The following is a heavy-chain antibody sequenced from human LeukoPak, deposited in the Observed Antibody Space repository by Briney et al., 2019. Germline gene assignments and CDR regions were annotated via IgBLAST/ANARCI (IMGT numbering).Heavy chain of an antibody. J-gene: IGHJ4*02. D-gene: IGHD6-6*01. CDR2: ISSDGGNK. CDR1: GFTFRSYA. Sequence: KPGGSLRLSCAASGFTFRSYAMHWVRQAPGKGLEWMAVISSDGGNKYYADSVQGRFTISRDNSKNTLYLQMNSLRVEDTAMYYCAGVLGQLPPHWGQGTLVTVSS. V-gene: IGHV3-30*04. CDR3: AGVLGQLPPH.